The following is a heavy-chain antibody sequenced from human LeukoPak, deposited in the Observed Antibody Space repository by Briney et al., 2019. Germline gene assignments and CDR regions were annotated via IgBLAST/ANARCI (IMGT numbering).Heavy chain of an antibody. Sequence: PGGSLRLPCAASGFTFRSYRMNGVGQAPGKGLEWVAVIWYDGSNKYYADSVKGRFTISRDNSKNALYLQMNSLRAEDTAVYYCARFRGFGEPRMDVWGQGTTVTVSS. CDR3: ARFRGFGEPRMDV. J-gene: IGHJ6*02. D-gene: IGHD3-10*01. V-gene: IGHV3-33*08. CDR1: GFTFRSYR. CDR2: IWYDGSNK.